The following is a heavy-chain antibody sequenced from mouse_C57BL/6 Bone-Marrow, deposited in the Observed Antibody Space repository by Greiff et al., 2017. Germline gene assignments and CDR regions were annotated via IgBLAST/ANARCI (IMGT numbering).Heavy chain of an antibody. CDR2: ISDGGSYT. Sequence: DVMLVESGGGLVKPGGSLKLSCAASGFTFSSYAMSWVRQTPEKRLEWVATISDGGSYTYYPDNVKGRFTISRDNAKNNLYLQMRHLKSEDTARSYCASVPFYYAMDYWGQGTSVTVSS. D-gene: IGHD5-1*01. J-gene: IGHJ4*01. V-gene: IGHV5-4*03. CDR1: GFTFSSYA. CDR3: ASVPFYYAMDY.